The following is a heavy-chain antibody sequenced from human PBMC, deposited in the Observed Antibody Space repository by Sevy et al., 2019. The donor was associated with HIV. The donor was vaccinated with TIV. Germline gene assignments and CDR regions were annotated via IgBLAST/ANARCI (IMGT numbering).Heavy chain of an antibody. V-gene: IGHV3-33*01. CDR1: GFTLSSYG. D-gene: IGHD3-3*01. CDR2: IRYDGSNK. J-gene: IGHJ6*02. Sequence: GGSLRLSCAASGFTLSSYGMHWVRQAPGKGLEWVAVIRYDGSNKYYADSVKGRFTISRDNSKNTLYLQMNSLRAEDTAVYYCASDGPGITISAEWGGGMDVWGQGTTVTVSS. CDR3: ASDGPGITISAEWGGGMDV.